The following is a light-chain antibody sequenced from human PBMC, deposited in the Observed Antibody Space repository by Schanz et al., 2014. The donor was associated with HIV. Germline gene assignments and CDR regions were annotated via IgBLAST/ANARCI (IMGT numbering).Light chain of an antibody. Sequence: QSALTQPASVSGSPGQSITISCTGSSSDVGGYNYVSWYQQHPDKAPKLMIYDVSKRPSGVPDRFSGSKSGNTASLTISGLQAEDEADYYCCSYAGSYTYVFGTGTKLTVL. J-gene: IGLJ1*01. CDR3: CSYAGSYTYV. CDR2: DVS. CDR1: SSDVGGYNY. V-gene: IGLV2-11*01.